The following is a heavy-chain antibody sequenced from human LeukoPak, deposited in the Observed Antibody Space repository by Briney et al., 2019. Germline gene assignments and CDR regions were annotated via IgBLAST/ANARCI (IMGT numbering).Heavy chain of an antibody. CDR1: GGTFSSYA. CDR2: IIPILGTA. Sequence: SVKVSCKASGGTFSSYAISWVRQGPGQGLEWMGRIIPILGTANYAQKFQGRVTITADKSTSTAYMELSSLRSEDTAVYYCARVGAAAAGEGFDIWGQGTMVTVSS. CDR3: ARVGAAAAGEGFDI. D-gene: IGHD6-13*01. J-gene: IGHJ3*02. V-gene: IGHV1-69*04.